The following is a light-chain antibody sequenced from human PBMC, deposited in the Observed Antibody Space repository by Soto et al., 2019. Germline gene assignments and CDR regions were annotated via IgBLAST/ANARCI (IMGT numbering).Light chain of an antibody. CDR3: QQYYRYPWT. J-gene: IGKJ1*01. CDR2: SAS. V-gene: IGKV1-16*02. CDR1: QGISNY. Sequence: DIQMTQSPSSLSASIGDRVTITCRASQGISNYLGWYQQKPGKAPESLIYSASSLQSGVSSKFSGSGAGTDFTLTITDMQPDDFATYYGQQYYRYPWTFGKGTKVEI.